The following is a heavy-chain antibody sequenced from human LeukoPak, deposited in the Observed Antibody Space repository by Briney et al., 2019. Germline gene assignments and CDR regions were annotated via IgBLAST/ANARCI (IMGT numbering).Heavy chain of an antibody. CDR3: ARARRVGYSNWDY. J-gene: IGHJ4*02. Sequence: GGSLRLSCAASGFTFSSYAMSWVRQAPGKGLEWVSAISGSGGSTYYADSVKGRFTISRDNSKNTLYLQMNSLRVDVTAVYYCARARRVGYSNWDYWGQGTLVTVSS. D-gene: IGHD5-24*01. CDR2: ISGSGGST. V-gene: IGHV3-23*01. CDR1: GFTFSSYA.